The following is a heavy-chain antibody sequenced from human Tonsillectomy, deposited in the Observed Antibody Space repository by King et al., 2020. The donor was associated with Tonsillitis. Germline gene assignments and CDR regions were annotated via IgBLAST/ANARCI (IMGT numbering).Heavy chain of an antibody. CDR1: GDSINSSY. CDR2: INYSGST. CDR3: ARITAVDDMGTSYFDY. V-gene: IGHV4-59*01. Sequence: VQLQESGPGLVKPSETLSLTCTVSGDSINSSYWSWLRQPPGKGLEWIGYINYSGSTNYNPSLKSRVTISGDVSKNQFSLKLSSVTAADTAVYSCARITAVDDMGTSYFDYWGQGTLVTVSS. D-gene: IGHD3-16*01. J-gene: IGHJ4*02.